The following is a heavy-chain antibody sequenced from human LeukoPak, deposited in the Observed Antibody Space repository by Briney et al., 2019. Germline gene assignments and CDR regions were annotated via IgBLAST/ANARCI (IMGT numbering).Heavy chain of an antibody. Sequence: KTGGSLRLFCAASGFTFSSYSMNWVRQAPGKGLEWVSSISSSSYIYYADSVKGRFTISRDNAKNSLYLQMNSLRAEDTAVYYCARDRIQLWNDAFDIWGQGTMVTVSS. CDR1: GFTFSSYS. CDR2: ISSSSYI. J-gene: IGHJ3*02. CDR3: ARDRIQLWNDAFDI. V-gene: IGHV3-21*01. D-gene: IGHD5-18*01.